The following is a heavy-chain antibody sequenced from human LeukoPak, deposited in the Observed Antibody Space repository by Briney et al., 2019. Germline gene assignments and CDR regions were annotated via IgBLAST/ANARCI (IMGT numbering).Heavy chain of an antibody. J-gene: IGHJ4*02. CDR2: IYNGGGT. V-gene: IGHV3-53*01. CDR1: GFSVSSNY. Sequence: PWGSLRLSCAASGFSVSSNYMSWVRQGPGKGLEWVSIIYNGGGTYYADSVKGRFTISRDNSKNTLYLQMNSLRVEDTAIYYCARSHSTSWYWYDYWGQGTLVTVS. D-gene: IGHD6-13*01. CDR3: ARSHSTSWYWYDY.